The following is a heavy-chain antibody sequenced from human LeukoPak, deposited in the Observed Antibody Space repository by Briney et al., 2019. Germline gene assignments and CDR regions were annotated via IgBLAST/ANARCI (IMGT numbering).Heavy chain of an antibody. Sequence: PSETLSLTCAVYGGSFSGYYWSWIRQPPGKGLEWIGEVNHSGSTNYNPSLKSRVTISVDTSKNQFSLKLSSVIAADTAVYYCARDSAVAADIDYWGQGTLVTVSS. V-gene: IGHV4-34*01. CDR3: ARDSAVAADIDY. J-gene: IGHJ4*02. D-gene: IGHD6-19*01. CDR2: VNHSGST. CDR1: GGSFSGYY.